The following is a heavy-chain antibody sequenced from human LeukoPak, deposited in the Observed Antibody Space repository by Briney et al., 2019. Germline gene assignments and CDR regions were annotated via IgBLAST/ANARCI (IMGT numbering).Heavy chain of an antibody. CDR3: ARVPYYDSSGYSYYFDY. CDR2: IIPIFGTA. Sequence: ASVKVSCKASGGTFSSYAISWVRQAPGQGLEWMGGIIPIFGTANYAQKFQGRVTITADESTSTAYMELSSLRSEDTAVYYCARVPYYDSSGYSYYFDYWGQGTLVTVSS. CDR1: GGTFSSYA. J-gene: IGHJ4*02. V-gene: IGHV1-69*13. D-gene: IGHD3-22*01.